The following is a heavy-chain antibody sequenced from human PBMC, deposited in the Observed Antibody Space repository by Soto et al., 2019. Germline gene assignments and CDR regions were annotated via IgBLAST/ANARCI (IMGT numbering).Heavy chain of an antibody. J-gene: IGHJ4*02. CDR3: ARVGHCGGDCYSFGY. CDR2: MYYSGST. CDR1: GASLSSGSYY. Sequence: QVQLQESGPGLVKPSETLSLTCTVSGASLSSGSYYWSWIRQPPGKGLGWIGYMYYSGSTNYNPSLKSRVTISVDTSKNQFSLKLSSVTAADTAVYYCARVGHCGGDCYSFGYWGQGTLVTVSS. D-gene: IGHD2-21*02. V-gene: IGHV4-61*01.